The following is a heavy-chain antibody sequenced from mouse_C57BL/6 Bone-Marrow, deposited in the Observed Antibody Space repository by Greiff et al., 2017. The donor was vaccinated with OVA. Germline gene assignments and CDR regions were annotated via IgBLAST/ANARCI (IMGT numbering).Heavy chain of an antibody. D-gene: IGHD2-5*01. CDR1: GYTFTSYW. CDR3: ASASYYSNLYAMDY. V-gene: IGHV1-59*01. Sequence: QVQLQQPGAELVRPGTSVKLSCTASGYTFTSYWMHWVKQRPGQGLEWIGVIDPSDSYTNYNQKFKGKATLTVDTSSSTAYMQLSSLTSEDSAVYNYASASYYSNLYAMDYWGQGTSVTVSA. CDR2: IDPSDSYT. J-gene: IGHJ4*01.